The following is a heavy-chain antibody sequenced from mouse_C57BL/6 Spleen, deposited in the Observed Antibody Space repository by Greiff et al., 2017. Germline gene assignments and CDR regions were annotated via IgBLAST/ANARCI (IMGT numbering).Heavy chain of an antibody. CDR3: ARGGRIAMDY. D-gene: IGHD1-1*01. CDR1: GYSITSGYF. J-gene: IGHJ4*01. V-gene: IGHV3-6*01. CDR2: ISYDGSN. Sequence: EVKLVESGPGLVKPSQSLSLSCSVTGYSITSGYFWNWIRQFPGNKLEWMGYISYDGSNNYNPSLKNRISITRDTSKNQFFLKLNSVTTEDTATYYCARGGRIAMDYWGQGTSVTVSS.